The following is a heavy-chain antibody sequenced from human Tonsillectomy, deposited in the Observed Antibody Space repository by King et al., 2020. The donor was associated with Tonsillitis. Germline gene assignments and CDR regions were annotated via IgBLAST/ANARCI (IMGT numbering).Heavy chain of an antibody. J-gene: IGHJ4*02. CDR1: GGSISSSSYY. Sequence: LQLQESGPGLVKPSETLSLTCTVSGGSISSSSYYWGWIRQPPGKGLEWIGSIYYSGSTYYNPSLKSRVTISVDTSKNQFSLKLSSVTAAETAVYYCARHMGGPSYDILTGYYWDYYFDYWGQGTLVTVSS. V-gene: IGHV4-39*01. CDR3: ARHMGGPSYDILTGYYWDYYFDY. D-gene: IGHD3-9*01. CDR2: IYYSGST.